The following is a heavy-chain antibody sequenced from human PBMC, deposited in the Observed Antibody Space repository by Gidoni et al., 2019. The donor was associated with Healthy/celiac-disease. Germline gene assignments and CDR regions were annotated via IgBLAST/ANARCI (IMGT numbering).Heavy chain of an antibody. CDR2: IYYSGST. Sequence: QLQLQESGPGLVKPSETLSLTCTVSGGSISSSSYYWGWIRKPPGKGLEWIGSIYYSGSTYYNPSLKSRVTISVDTSKNQFSLKLSSVTAADTAVYYCARRYRLFHYIVATQYYFDYWGQGTLVTVSS. J-gene: IGHJ4*02. D-gene: IGHD5-12*01. V-gene: IGHV4-39*01. CDR1: GGSISSSSYY. CDR3: ARRYRLFHYIVATQYYFDY.